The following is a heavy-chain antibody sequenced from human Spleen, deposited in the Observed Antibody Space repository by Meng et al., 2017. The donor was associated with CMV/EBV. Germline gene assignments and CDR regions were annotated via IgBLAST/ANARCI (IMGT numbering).Heavy chain of an antibody. CDR1: GYTFTGYY. Sequence: CKASGYTFTGYYMSWVRQAPGQGLEWMGWINPNSAATNYAQKFQGWVTMTRDTSISTAYMELSRLRSDDTAVYYCARNGTGISAFDYWGQGTLVTVSS. D-gene: IGHD3-10*01. CDR3: ARNGTGISAFDY. J-gene: IGHJ4*02. V-gene: IGHV1-2*04. CDR2: INPNSAAT.